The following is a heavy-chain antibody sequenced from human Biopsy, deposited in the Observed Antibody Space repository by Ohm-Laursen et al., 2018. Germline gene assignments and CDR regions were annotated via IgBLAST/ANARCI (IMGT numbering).Heavy chain of an antibody. CDR2: IYTGGTT. CDR1: GFTVSNKY. Sequence: SLRLSCTAPGFTVSNKYMSWVRQAPGKGLEWVSVIYTGGTTHYADSVRGRFTISRDNSKNTLYLQMNSLRAEDTAVYYCAKEEPPQGYDFWSGHYYYFDYWGQGTLVTVSS. J-gene: IGHJ4*02. V-gene: IGHV3-53*01. CDR3: AKEEPPQGYDFWSGHYYYFDY. D-gene: IGHD3-3*01.